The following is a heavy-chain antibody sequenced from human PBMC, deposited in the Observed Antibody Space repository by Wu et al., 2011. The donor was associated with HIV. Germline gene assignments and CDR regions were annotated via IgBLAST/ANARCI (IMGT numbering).Heavy chain of an antibody. CDR2: ILPIFGTI. CDR3: ARDRLDENNYYYGLDV. D-gene: IGHD3-10*01. J-gene: IGHJ6*02. CDR1: GGTFSNYA. Sequence: QVQLVQSGAEVKKPGSSVKISCKASGGTFSNYAISWVRHGPGQGLEWMGRILPIFGTINYAQKFQGRITVTADKSTSTTYVELSSLRSEDTAVYYCARDRLDENNYYYGLDVWAQGTTVTVSS. V-gene: IGHV1-69*08.